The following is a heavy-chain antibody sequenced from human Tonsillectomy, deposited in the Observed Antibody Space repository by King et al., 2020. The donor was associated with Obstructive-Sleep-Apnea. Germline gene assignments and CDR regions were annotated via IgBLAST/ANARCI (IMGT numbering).Heavy chain of an antibody. CDR3: ARDYAHDYGDHFDC. J-gene: IGHJ4*02. D-gene: IGHD4-17*01. V-gene: IGHV4-31*03. CDR2: IFYNGNT. CDR1: GDSISSGGHY. Sequence: QLQESGPGLVKPSQTLSLTCTVSGDSISSGGHYWNWIRQHPGKGLEWIGYIFYNGNTYYNPSLKSRVTMSLDTSKNQFSLRLSSVTAADTAVYYCARDYAHDYGDHFDCWGQGTLVTVSS.